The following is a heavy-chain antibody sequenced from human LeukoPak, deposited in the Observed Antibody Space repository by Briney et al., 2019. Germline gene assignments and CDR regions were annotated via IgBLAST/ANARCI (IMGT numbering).Heavy chain of an antibody. CDR3: AKDHYYYDSSGYYYGHDY. V-gene: IGHV3-23*01. CDR2: ISGSGGST. CDR1: GFTFSSYA. D-gene: IGHD3-22*01. Sequence: GGSLRLSCAASGFTFSSYAMSWVRQAPGKGLGWVSAISGSGGSTYYADSVKGRFTISRDNSKNTLYLQMNSLRAEDTAVYYCAKDHYYYDSSGYYYGHDYWAREPWSPSPQ. J-gene: IGHJ4*02.